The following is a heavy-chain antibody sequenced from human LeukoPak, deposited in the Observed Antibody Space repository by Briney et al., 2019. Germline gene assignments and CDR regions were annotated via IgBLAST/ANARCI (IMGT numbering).Heavy chain of an antibody. D-gene: IGHD1-26*01. J-gene: IGHJ4*02. CDR2: IYHSGST. CDR1: GYSISSGYY. Sequence: SETLSLTCTVSGYSISSGYYWGWIRQPPGKGLEWIGSIYHSGSTYYNPSLKSRVTISVDTSKNQFSLKLSSVTAADTAVYYCARSGSSYYSPNFDYWGQGTLVTVSS. V-gene: IGHV4-38-2*02. CDR3: ARSGSSYYSPNFDY.